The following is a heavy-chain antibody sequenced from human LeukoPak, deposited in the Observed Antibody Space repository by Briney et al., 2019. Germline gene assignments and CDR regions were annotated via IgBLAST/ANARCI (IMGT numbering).Heavy chain of an antibody. D-gene: IGHD3-3*01. J-gene: IGHJ4*02. CDR2: TYYRSKWYN. V-gene: IGHV6-1*01. CDR1: GDSVSSNSAA. CDR3: ARQYYDALSGFYTADFYFDL. Sequence: SQTLSLTCAISGDSVSSNSAAWNWIRQSPSRGLEWLGRTYYRSKWYNDYAVSVKSRITINPDTSKNQFSLQLNSVTPEDTAVYYCARQYYDALSGFYTADFYFDLWGQGTQVTVSS.